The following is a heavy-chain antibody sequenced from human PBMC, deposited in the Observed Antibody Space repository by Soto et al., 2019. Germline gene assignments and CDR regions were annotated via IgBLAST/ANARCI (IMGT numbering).Heavy chain of an antibody. CDR2: INWNSGSI. J-gene: IGHJ5*02. Sequence: EVQLVESGGGLVQPGRSLRLSCAASGCTFDDHAMHWVRQAPGKGLEWVSGINWNSGSIGYADSVKGRFTISRDNAKNSLYLQMNSLRVEDTALHYCAKARSSGWYGNWFDPWGQGTPVTVSS. V-gene: IGHV3-9*01. D-gene: IGHD6-19*01. CDR3: AKARSSGWYGNWFDP. CDR1: GCTFDDHA.